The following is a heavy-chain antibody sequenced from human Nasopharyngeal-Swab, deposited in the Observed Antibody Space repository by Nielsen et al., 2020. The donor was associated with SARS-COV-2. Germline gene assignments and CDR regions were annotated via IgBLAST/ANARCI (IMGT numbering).Heavy chain of an antibody. CDR3: ARDRGFWSGFFDY. D-gene: IGHD3-3*01. CDR2: IKQDGSEK. J-gene: IGHJ4*02. Sequence: GESLKISCAASGLTFSSYWMSWVRQAPGKGLEWVANIKQDGSEKYYVDSVKGRFTISRDNAKNSLYLQMNSLRAEDTAVYYCARDRGFWSGFFDYWGQGTLVTVSS. CDR1: GLTFSSYW. V-gene: IGHV3-7*01.